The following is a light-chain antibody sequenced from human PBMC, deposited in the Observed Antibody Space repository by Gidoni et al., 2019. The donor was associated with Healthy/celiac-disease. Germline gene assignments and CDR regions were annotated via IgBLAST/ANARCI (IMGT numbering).Light chain of an antibody. J-gene: IGKJ5*01. CDR3: QQYYSTPPT. CDR2: WAS. Sequence: IVMTQSPDSLAVSLGERATINCKSSQSVLYSSNNKNYLAWYQQKPGQPPKLLIYWASTRESGVPDRFSGSGCGTDFTLTISSLQAEDVAVYYCQQYYSTPPTFGQGTRLEIK. CDR1: QSVLYSSNNKNY. V-gene: IGKV4-1*01.